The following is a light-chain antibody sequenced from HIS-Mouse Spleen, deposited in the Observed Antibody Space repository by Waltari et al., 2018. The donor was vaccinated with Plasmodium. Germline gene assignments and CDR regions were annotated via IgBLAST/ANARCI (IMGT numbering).Light chain of an antibody. J-gene: IGLJ2*01. CDR2: QDS. V-gene: IGLV3-1*01. CDR1: TSGDKS. Sequence: SYELPQPPSVSVSPGQTASITCPGDTSGDKSACWYQQKPGQSPVLVIYQDSKRPSGIPERFSGSNSGNTATLTISGTQAMDEADYYCQAWDSSTVVFGGGTKLTVL. CDR3: QAWDSSTVV.